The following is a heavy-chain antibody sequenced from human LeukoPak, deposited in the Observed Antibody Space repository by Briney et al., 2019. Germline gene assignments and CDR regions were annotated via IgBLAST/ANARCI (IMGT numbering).Heavy chain of an antibody. J-gene: IGHJ4*02. V-gene: IGHV3-30*03. CDR2: ISYDGSNK. Sequence: GGSLRLSCAASGFTFSSNGMHWVRQAAGKGLEWVAVISYDGSNKYYADSVKGRFTISRDNSKNTLYLQMNSLRTEDTAVYYCARDNTAVAGTPPYFDYWGQGTLVTVSS. CDR1: GFTFSSNG. D-gene: IGHD6-19*01. CDR3: ARDNTAVAGTPPYFDY.